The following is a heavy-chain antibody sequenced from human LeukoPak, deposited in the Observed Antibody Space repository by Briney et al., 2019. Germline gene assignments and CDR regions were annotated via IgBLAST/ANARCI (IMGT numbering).Heavy chain of an antibody. CDR3: ARRHKDWELFEY. CDR1: GHNFPNYW. Sequence: GESLKISCKSSGHNFPNYWIGWARQMPGKGLEWMGIMYPGDSDTRYGPSFQGLVTISADKSITTAYLQWSSLRASDTAVYYCARRHKDWELFEYWGQGTLVTVSS. V-gene: IGHV5-51*01. D-gene: IGHD1-7*01. J-gene: IGHJ4*02. CDR2: MYPGDSDT.